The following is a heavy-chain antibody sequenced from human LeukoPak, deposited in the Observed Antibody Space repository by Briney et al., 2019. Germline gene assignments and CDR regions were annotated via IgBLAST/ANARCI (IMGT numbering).Heavy chain of an antibody. CDR1: GGPISGYY. CDR2: IYTSWST. D-gene: IGHD4-17*01. V-gene: IGHV4-4*07. J-gene: IGHJ5*02. CDR3: ARSPVTTWWFDP. Sequence: SGTLSLTCTVSGGPISGYYWNLIRQPAGKGLDCILRIYTSWSTNYNPSLKSRVTISVDTSKTQFSLKLSSVTAADTAVYYCARSPVTTWWFDPWGQGTLVTVSS.